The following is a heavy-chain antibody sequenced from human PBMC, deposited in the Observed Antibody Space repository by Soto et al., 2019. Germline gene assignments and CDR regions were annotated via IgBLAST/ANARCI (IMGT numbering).Heavy chain of an antibody. D-gene: IGHD3-10*01. V-gene: IGHV3-66*01. CDR1: GFTVSSNY. J-gene: IGHJ6*02. CDR3: ARAPNYGAGEGMDV. Sequence: EVQLVESGGGLVQPGGSLRLSCAASGFTVSSNYMSWVRQAPGKGLEWVSDVYSGSTTNYADSVKGRFTISRDNSKNSVYLQVNSLRVDDTAVYYCARAPNYGAGEGMDVWGQGTTVTFSS. CDR2: VYSGSTT.